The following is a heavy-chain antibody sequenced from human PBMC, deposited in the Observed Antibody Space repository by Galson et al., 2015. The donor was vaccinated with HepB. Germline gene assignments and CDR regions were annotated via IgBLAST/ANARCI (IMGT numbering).Heavy chain of an antibody. CDR2: ISSSSSTI. D-gene: IGHD1-26*01. CDR3: ARPWEESPFPYFDY. V-gene: IGHV3-48*02. Sequence: SLRLSRAASGFTFSSYSMIWVRQAPGKGLEWISYISSSSSTIYYADSVKGRFTISRDNAKNSLYLQMNSLRDEDTAVYYCARPWEESPFPYFDYWGQGTLVTVSS. CDR1: GFTFSSYS. J-gene: IGHJ4*02.